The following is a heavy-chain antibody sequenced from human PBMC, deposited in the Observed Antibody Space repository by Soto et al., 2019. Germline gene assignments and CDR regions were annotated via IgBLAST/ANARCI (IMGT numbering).Heavy chain of an antibody. Sequence: PGGSLRLSCAASGFTFSDYYMSRIRQAPGKGLEWVSYISSSSSYTNYADSVKGRFTISRDNAKNSLYLQMNSLRAEDTAVYYCARWFPFWSAEYYFDYWGQGTLVTVSS. V-gene: IGHV3-11*06. CDR2: ISSSSSYT. D-gene: IGHD3-3*01. CDR3: ARWFPFWSAEYYFDY. J-gene: IGHJ4*02. CDR1: GFTFSDYY.